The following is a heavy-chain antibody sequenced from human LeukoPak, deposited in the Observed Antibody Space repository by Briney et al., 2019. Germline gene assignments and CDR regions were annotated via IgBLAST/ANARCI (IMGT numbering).Heavy chain of an antibody. J-gene: IGHJ3*02. CDR1: GFTVSSNY. CDR2: IYSGGGT. CDR3: AKDGTADAFDI. V-gene: IGHV3-66*01. D-gene: IGHD1-1*01. Sequence: PGGSLRLSCAASGFTVSSNYMSWVRQAPGKGLEWVSVIYSGGGTNYADSVKGRFSISRDNSKNTLYLQMNSLRAEDTAVYYCAKDGTADAFDIWGQGTMVTVSS.